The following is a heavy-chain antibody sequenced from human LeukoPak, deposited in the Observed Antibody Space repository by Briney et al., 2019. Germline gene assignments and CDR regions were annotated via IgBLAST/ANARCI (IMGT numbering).Heavy chain of an antibody. D-gene: IGHD7-27*01. CDR3: AGALNWGSPIDY. V-gene: IGHV1-69*05. CDR2: IIPIFGTA. J-gene: IGHJ4*02. CDR1: GGTFSSYA. Sequence: SVKVSCKASGGTFSSYAISWVRQAPGQGLEWMGGIIPIFGTANYAQKFQGRVTITTDESTSTAYMELSSLRSEVTAVYYCAGALNWGSPIDYWGQGTLVTVSS.